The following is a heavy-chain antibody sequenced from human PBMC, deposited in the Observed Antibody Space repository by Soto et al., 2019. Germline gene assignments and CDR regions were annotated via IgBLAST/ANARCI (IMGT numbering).Heavy chain of an antibody. CDR3: ARRGMVGGVLITVYYYGMDV. D-gene: IGHD3-10*01. CDR2: IIPIFGTA. V-gene: IGHV1-69*06. CDR1: GGTFSSYA. J-gene: IGHJ6*02. Sequence: SVKVSCKASGGTFSSYAISWVRQAPGQGLEWMGGIIPIFGTANYAQKFQGRVTITADKSTSTAYMELSSLRSEDTAVYYCARRGMVGGVLITVYYYGMDVCGQGTTVTVSS.